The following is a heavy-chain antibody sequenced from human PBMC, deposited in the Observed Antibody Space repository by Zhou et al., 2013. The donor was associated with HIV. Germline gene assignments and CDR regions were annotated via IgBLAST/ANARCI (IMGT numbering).Heavy chain of an antibody. CDR2: IIPILGIA. CDR1: GGTFSSYA. V-gene: IGHV1-69*04. CDR3: ARDFTGYSSGWYWFDP. D-gene: IGHD6-19*01. J-gene: IGHJ5*02. Sequence: QVQLVQSGAEVKKPGSSVKVSCKASGGTFSSYAISWVRQAPGQGLEWMGRIIPILGIANYAQKFQGRVTITADKSTSTAYMELSSLRSEDTAVYYCARDFTGYSSGWYWFDPWGQGTLVTVSS.